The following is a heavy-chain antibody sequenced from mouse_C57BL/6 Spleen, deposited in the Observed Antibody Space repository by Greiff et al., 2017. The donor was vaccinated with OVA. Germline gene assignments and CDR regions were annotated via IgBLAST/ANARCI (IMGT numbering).Heavy chain of an antibody. CDR2: ICSDGST. D-gene: IGHD1-1*01. J-gene: IGHJ4*01. CDR3: AKNYYGSSYYAMDY. V-gene: IGHV2-6*02. Sequence: VKLMESGPALVAPSQSLSITCTVSGFSLTSYGVHWVRQPPGKGLEWLVVICSDGSTTYNSALKSRLSISKDNSKSQVFLKMNSLQTDDTAMYYCAKNYYGSSYYAMDYWGQGTSVTVSS. CDR1: GFSLTSYG.